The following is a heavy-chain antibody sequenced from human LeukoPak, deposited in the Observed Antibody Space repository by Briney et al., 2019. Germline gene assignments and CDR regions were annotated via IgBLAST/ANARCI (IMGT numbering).Heavy chain of an antibody. J-gene: IGHJ3*02. V-gene: IGHV4-59*12. CDR1: GGSISSYY. CDR3: ARNGLWIQNAFDI. D-gene: IGHD5-18*01. CDR2: IYYSGST. Sequence: SETLSLTCTVSGGSISSYYWSWIRQPPGKGLEWIGYIYYSGSTYYNPPLKSRVTISVDTSKNQFSLKLNSVTAADTAVYYCARNGLWIQNAFDIWGQGTMVTVSS.